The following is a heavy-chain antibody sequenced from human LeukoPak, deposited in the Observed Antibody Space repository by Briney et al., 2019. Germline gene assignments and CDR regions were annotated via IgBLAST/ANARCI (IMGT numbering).Heavy chain of an antibody. CDR3: ASRDDSGPH. Sequence: SSETLSLTCAVSGGSISSGGYSWTWVRQPPGKGLEWIGEVSHTGSTNYHPSLKSRVTISLDKSKNHFSLRVTSMTAADTAVYYCASRDDSGPHWGQGTLVTVSS. CDR1: GGSISSGGYS. CDR2: VSHTGST. J-gene: IGHJ4*02. V-gene: IGHV4-30-2*01. D-gene: IGHD4-17*01.